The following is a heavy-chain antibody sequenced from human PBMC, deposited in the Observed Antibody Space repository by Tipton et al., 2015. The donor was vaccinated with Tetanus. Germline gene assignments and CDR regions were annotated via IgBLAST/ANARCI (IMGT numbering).Heavy chain of an antibody. V-gene: IGHV1-18*01. CDR2: ISVYNGNT. Sequence: QLVQSGPEVKKPGASVKDSCKASGYTFNTFGISWVRQAPGQGLEWIGWISVYNGNTNYGQNAQGRVTMTTDTPTSTAYMELKSLTSDDTAVYYCARVPTNPLAVDRPTDYWGQETLVTVSS. CDR1: GYTFNTFG. J-gene: IGHJ4*02. D-gene: IGHD6-19*01. CDR3: ARVPTNPLAVDRPTDY.